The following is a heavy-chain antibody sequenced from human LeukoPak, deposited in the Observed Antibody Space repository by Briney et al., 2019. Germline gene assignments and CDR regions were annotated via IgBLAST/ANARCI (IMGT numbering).Heavy chain of an antibody. D-gene: IGHD1-26*01. CDR3: ARDRVGAPHFDY. CDR1: GGSISSGSYY. Sequence: SETLSLTCTVSGGSISSGSYYWSWIRQPAGKGLEWIGRIYTSGSTNYSPSLKSRVTISVDTSKNQFSLKLSSVTAADTAVYYCARDRVGAPHFDYWGQGTLVTVSS. J-gene: IGHJ4*02. CDR2: IYTSGST. V-gene: IGHV4-61*02.